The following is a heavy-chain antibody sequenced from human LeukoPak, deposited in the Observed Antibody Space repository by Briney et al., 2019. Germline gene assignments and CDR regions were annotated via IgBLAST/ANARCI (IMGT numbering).Heavy chain of an antibody. CDR1: GFTFSDAW. D-gene: IGHD3-10*01. J-gene: IGHJ4*02. Sequence: GGSLRLSCAASGFTFSDAWMSWVRQAPGKGLEWVGRIKSKTDGGTTDYAAPVKGRFTMSRDDTKDTLYLQMNSLKDEDTAVYYCTTDLGLTMIRGVIVYWGQGTLVTVSS. V-gene: IGHV3-15*01. CDR2: IKSKTDGGTT. CDR3: TTDLGLTMIRGVIVY.